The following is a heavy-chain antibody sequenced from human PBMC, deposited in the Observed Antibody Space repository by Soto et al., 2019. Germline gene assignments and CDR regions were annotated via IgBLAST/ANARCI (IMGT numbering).Heavy chain of an antibody. D-gene: IGHD4-4*01. CDR2: ISAYNGNT. Sequence: GASVKVCCKASGYTFTSYGISWVRQAPGQGLKWMGWISAYNGNTNYAQKLQGRVTMTTDTSTSTAYMELRSLRSDDTAVYYCARRSSSGQQYYYYYYGMDVWGQGTTVTVSS. CDR3: ARRSSSGQQYYYYYYGMDV. J-gene: IGHJ6*02. CDR1: GYTFTSYG. V-gene: IGHV1-18*01.